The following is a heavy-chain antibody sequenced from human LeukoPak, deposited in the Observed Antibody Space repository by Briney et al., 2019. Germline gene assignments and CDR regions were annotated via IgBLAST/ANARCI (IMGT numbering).Heavy chain of an antibody. CDR3: ARDVGGREDC. D-gene: IGHD5-24*01. V-gene: IGHV3-20*04. CDR2: INWNGGST. CDR1: GFNFDDYG. Sequence: GGSLRLSCAASGFNFDDYGMSWVRQAPGKGLEWVCGINWNGGSTGYADSVKGRFTISRDNAKNSLYLQMNSLRAEDTAVYYCARDVGGREDCWGQGTLVTVSS. J-gene: IGHJ4*02.